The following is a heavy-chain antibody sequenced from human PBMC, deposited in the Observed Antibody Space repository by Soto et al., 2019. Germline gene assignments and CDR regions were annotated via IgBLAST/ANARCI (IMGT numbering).Heavy chain of an antibody. CDR3: ARYKMVRISCSGGSCYSRGYYYYYMDV. J-gene: IGHJ6*03. CDR2: IYPGDSDT. Sequence: GESLKISCKGSGYSFTSYWIGWVRQMPGKGLEWMGIIYPGDSDTRYSPSFQGQVTISADKSISTAYLQWSSLKASDTAMYYCARYKMVRISCSGGSCYSRGYYYYYMDVWGKGTTVTVSS. CDR1: GYSFTSYW. V-gene: IGHV5-51*01. D-gene: IGHD2-15*01.